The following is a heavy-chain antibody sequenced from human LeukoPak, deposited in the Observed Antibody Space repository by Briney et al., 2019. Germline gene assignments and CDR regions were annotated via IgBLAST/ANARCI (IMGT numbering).Heavy chain of an antibody. Sequence: GGSLRLSCAVYGFTFSSYSMSWVRQAPGKGVEWISYISGSSTITYYADSVKGRFTISRDNAKKSLYLELNSLRDDDTAVYYCARDPRYCSGGSCLRFDYWGQGTLVSVSS. CDR1: GFTFSSYS. CDR2: ISGSSTIT. J-gene: IGHJ4*02. V-gene: IGHV3-48*02. D-gene: IGHD2-15*01. CDR3: ARDPRYCSGGSCLRFDY.